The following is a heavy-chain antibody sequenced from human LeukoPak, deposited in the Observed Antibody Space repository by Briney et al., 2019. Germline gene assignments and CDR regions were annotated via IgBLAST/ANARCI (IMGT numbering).Heavy chain of an antibody. D-gene: IGHD3-16*02. J-gene: IGHJ4*02. CDR2: IWYDGSNK. Sequence: GGSLRLSCAASGFTFSSYGMHWVRQAPVKGPEWVAVIWYDGSNKYYADSVKGRFTISRDNSKNTLYLQMNSLRAEDTAVYYCARDCRYIDYWGQGTLVTVSS. CDR3: ARDCRYIDY. V-gene: IGHV3-33*01. CDR1: GFTFSSYG.